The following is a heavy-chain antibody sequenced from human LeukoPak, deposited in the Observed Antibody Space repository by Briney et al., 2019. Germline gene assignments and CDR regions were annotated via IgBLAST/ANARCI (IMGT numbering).Heavy chain of an antibody. J-gene: IGHJ4*02. V-gene: IGHV4-4*02. CDR1: GGSITNTNY. CDR3: AREGGPYRPLDY. Sequence: SGTLSLTCGVSGGSITNTNYWTWVRQPPGKGLEWIGEVNLQGSTNYNPSLMGRVAISVDTSENHISLQLTSVAAADTAVCYCAREGGPYRPLDYSGQGTLVTVSS. CDR2: VNLQGST.